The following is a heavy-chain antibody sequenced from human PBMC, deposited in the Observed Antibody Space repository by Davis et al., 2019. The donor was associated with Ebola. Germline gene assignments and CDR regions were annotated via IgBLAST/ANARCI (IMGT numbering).Heavy chain of an antibody. CDR3: AKGEVYYDFWSGYSGGWYFDL. D-gene: IGHD3-3*01. J-gene: IGHJ2*01. V-gene: IGHV3-23*01. Sequence: GESLKISCAASGFTFSYYSMSWVRQAPGKGLEWVSGISGSGGSTYYADSVKGRFTISRDNSKNTLYLQMNSLRAEETAVYYCAKGEVYYDFWSGYSGGWYFDLWGRGTLVTVSS. CDR2: ISGSGGST. CDR1: GFTFSYYS.